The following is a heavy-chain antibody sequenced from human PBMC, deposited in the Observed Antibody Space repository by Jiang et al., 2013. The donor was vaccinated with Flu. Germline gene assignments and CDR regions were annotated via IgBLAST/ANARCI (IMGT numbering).Heavy chain of an antibody. V-gene: IGHV5-51*01. CDR3: ARRTRELLYFGAFDI. Sequence: IYPGDSNTIYSPSFQGQVTISADKSTSTAYLQWRSLKASDTAIYYCARRTRELLYFGAFDIWGQGTMVTVS. D-gene: IGHD1-26*01. J-gene: IGHJ3*02. CDR2: IYPGDSNT.